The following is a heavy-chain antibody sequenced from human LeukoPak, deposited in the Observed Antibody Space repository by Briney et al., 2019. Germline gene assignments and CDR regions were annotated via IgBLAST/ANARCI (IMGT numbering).Heavy chain of an antibody. V-gene: IGHV1-2*02. D-gene: IGHD3-22*01. CDR1: GYTFTGYY. J-gene: IGHJ5*02. Sequence: ASVKVSCKASGYTFTGYYIHWVRQAPGHRLEGMGWINPNSGDTHYAQKFQGRVTMTRDTSIRTAYMELSRLRSDDTAVYYCARDYYDSLNWFDPWGQGTLVSVSS. CDR3: ARDYYDSLNWFDP. CDR2: INPNSGDT.